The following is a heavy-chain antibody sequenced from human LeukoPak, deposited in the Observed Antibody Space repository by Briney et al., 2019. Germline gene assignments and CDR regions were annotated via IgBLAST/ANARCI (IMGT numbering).Heavy chain of an antibody. CDR1: GGTFSSYA. J-gene: IGHJ4*02. CDR2: IIPIFGTA. D-gene: IGHD6-13*01. V-gene: IGHV1-69*13. CDR3: ERVATWDSSSWYD. Sequence: GASVKVSCKASGGTFSSYAISWVRQAPGQGLEWMGGIIPIFGTANYAQKFQGRVTITADESTSTAYMELSSLRSEDTAVYYCERVATWDSSSWYDWGQGTLVTVSS.